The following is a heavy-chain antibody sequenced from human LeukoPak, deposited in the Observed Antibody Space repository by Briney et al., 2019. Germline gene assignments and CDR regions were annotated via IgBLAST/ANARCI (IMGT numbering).Heavy chain of an antibody. V-gene: IGHV1-46*01. CDR2: INPSDGTT. J-gene: IGHJ6*03. D-gene: IGHD6-19*01. CDR3: ARGAVAVGGTFYYYFMDV. Sequence: ASVKVSCKATGYIFTSHYIQWVRQAPGQGLEWMGIINPSDGTTHYAQKFQGRVTVTRDRSTTTVYMELGSLKSEDTAVYYCARGAVAVGGTFYYYFMDVWGKGTTVTVSS. CDR1: GYIFTSHY.